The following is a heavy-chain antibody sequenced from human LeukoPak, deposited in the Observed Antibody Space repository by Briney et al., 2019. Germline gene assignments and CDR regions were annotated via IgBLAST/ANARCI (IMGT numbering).Heavy chain of an antibody. Sequence: PSETLSLTCTVSGGSISTYYWSWIRQPPGKGLEWIGYIYYSGGTNYNPSLKSRVTISVDTSKNQFSLKLTSVTAADTAVYYCARGNSGSYSQLDYWGQGTLVTVSS. CDR2: IYYSGGT. V-gene: IGHV4-59*01. D-gene: IGHD1-26*01. CDR3: ARGNSGSYSQLDY. J-gene: IGHJ4*02. CDR1: GGSISTYY.